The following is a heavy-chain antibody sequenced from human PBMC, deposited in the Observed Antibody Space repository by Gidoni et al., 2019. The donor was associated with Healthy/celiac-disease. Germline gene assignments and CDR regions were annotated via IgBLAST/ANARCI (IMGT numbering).Heavy chain of an antibody. CDR1: GFTFDDYA. V-gene: IGHV3-9*01. Sequence: EVQLVESGGGLVQPGRSLRLSCAASGFTFDDYAMHWVRQAPGKGLEGVAGISWNSGSIGYADSVKGRFTISRDNAKNSLYLQMNSLRAEDTALYHCAKDMSRHIVVVTAPAAFDIWGQGTMVTVSS. J-gene: IGHJ3*02. CDR2: ISWNSGSI. CDR3: AKDMSRHIVVVTAPAAFDI. D-gene: IGHD2-21*02.